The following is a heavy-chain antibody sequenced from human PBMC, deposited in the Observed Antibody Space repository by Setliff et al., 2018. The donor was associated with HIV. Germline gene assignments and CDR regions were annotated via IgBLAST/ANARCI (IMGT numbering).Heavy chain of an antibody. Sequence: PSETLSLTCSVSGSSISDHYWWAWVRQAPGKGLEYIGTIFHRGGTFNNPSLKSRVTMSVDTSKNQFSLKLTSVTAADTVIYYCLRETGVNVAADGRGYHTFDFWGRGTMVTVSS. CDR1: GSSISDHYW. CDR3: LRETGVNVAADGRGYHTFDF. V-gene: IGHV4-38-2*02. CDR2: IFHRGGT. J-gene: IGHJ3*01. D-gene: IGHD2-8*02.